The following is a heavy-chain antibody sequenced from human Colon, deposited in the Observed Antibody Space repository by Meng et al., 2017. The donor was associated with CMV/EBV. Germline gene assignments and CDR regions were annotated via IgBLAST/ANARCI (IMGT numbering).Heavy chain of an antibody. CDR2: ITHGENT. V-gene: IGHV4-34*01. CDR3: AKVGLGASTEIYYFDY. CDR1: GGSLSGYY. Sequence: GSLRLSCAVYGGSLSGYYWSWIRQPPGKGLEWIGEITHGENTIYNPSLNSRVTMSVDTSENQFSLKLTSVTAADAAVYFCAKVGLGASTEIYYFDYWGQGALVTVSS. J-gene: IGHJ4*02. D-gene: IGHD1-26*01.